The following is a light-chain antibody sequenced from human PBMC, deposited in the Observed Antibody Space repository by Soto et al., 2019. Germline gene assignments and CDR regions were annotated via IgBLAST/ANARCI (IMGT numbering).Light chain of an antibody. CDR3: QQSYSLPYT. Sequence: DIQMTQSPSSLSASVGDRVTITCRASQSISSYLTWYQQKPGKAPTLLIYVTSTLQSGVPSRFSGSGSGTDFTLTISSLQPEDFATYYCQQSYSLPYTFGQGTKLEIK. CDR1: QSISSY. CDR2: VTS. J-gene: IGKJ2*01. V-gene: IGKV1-39*01.